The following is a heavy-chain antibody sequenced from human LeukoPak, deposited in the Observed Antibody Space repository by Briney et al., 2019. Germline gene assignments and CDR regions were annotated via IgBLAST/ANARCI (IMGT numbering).Heavy chain of an antibody. V-gene: IGHV4-59*01. CDR1: GGSISSYY. Sequence: KSSETLSLTCTVSGGSISSYYWNWIRQPPGKGLEWIGYIHYSGSTNYNPSLKSRVTISVDTSKNQFSLRLSSVTAADTAVYYCARDRCSGGNCYSDCWGQGTLVTVSS. J-gene: IGHJ4*02. D-gene: IGHD2-15*01. CDR3: ARDRCSGGNCYSDC. CDR2: IHYSGST.